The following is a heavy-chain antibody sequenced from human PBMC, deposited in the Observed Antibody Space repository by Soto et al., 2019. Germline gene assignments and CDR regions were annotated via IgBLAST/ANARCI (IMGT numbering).Heavy chain of an antibody. D-gene: IGHD2-2*01. CDR1: GYTFTSYG. CDR2: ISAYNGNT. Sequence: ASVKVSCKASGYTFTSYGISWVRQAPGQGLEWMGWISAYNGNTNYAQKLQGRVTMTTDTSTSTAYMELRSLRSDDTAVYYCASIRGGYCSSTSCYGTVSWFDPWGQGTLVTVSS. CDR3: ASIRGGYCSSTSCYGTVSWFDP. J-gene: IGHJ5*02. V-gene: IGHV1-18*01.